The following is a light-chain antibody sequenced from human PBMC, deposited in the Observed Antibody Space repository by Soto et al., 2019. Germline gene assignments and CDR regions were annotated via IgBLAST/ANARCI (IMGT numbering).Light chain of an antibody. CDR2: GVS. CDR1: QSVSSSY. V-gene: IGKV3-20*01. J-gene: IGKJ4*01. Sequence: EIVLTQSPGTLSLSPGERATLSCRASQSVSSSYLAWYQQKPGQAPRLLIYGVSTRATGIPDRFSGSGSGTDFTLSITTVEPEDFAVYYCQQYGSSPFTFGGGTKVEI. CDR3: QQYGSSPFT.